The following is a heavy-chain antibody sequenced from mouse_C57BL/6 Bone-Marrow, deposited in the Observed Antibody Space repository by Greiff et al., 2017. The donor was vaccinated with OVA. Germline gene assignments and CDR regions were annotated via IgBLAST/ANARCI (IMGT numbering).Heavy chain of an antibody. J-gene: IGHJ2*01. CDR1: GYTFTSYG. CDR3: ARSPYYYGSSSGLG. D-gene: IGHD1-1*01. Sequence: QVQLQQSGAELARPGASVKLSCKASGYTFTSYGISWVKQRTGQGLEWIGEIYPRSGNTYYNEKFKGKATLTADKSSSTAYMELRSLTSEDSAVYFCARSPYYYGSSSGLGWGQGTTLTVSS. V-gene: IGHV1-81*01. CDR2: IYPRSGNT.